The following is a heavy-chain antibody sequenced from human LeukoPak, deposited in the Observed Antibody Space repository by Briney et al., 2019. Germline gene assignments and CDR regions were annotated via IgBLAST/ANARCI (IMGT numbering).Heavy chain of an antibody. J-gene: IGHJ6*04. CDR1: GFTFRSYW. CDR3: AELGITMIGGV. V-gene: IGHV3-74*01. CDR2: INSDGSST. Sequence: GGSLRLSCAASGFTFRSYWVHWVRQAPGKGLVWVSRINSDGSSTNYADSVKGRFTISRDNAKNTLYLQMNSLRAEDTAVCYCAELGITMIGGVWGKGTTVTISS. D-gene: IGHD3-10*02.